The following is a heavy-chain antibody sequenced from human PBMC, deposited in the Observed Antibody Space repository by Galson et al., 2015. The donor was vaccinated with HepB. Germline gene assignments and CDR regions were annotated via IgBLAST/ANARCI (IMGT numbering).Heavy chain of an antibody. V-gene: IGHV3-30*03. CDR3: AYGNTAGSFYYYGIDV. CDR1: GFTFSYYP. CDR2: ISYDGSQK. J-gene: IGHJ6*02. Sequence: SLRLSCAASGFTFSYYPIYWVRQAPGKGLEWVALISYDGSQKYYGDSVKGRFTISRDNSKNTLSLQMNSLRVDDTAVYYCAYGNTAGSFYYYGIDVWGQGTTVTVSS. D-gene: IGHD1-26*01.